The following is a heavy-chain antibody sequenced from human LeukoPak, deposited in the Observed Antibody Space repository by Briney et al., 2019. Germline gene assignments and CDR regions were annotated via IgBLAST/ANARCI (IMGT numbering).Heavy chain of an antibody. V-gene: IGHV1-69*06. Sequence: GASVKVSCEASGGTFSSYAISWVRQAPGQGLEWMGGIIPIFGTANYAQKFQGRVTITADKSTSTAYMGLSSLRSEDTAVYYCARAPINPINWFDPWGQGTLVTVSS. CDR3: ARAPINPINWFDP. J-gene: IGHJ5*02. CDR2: IIPIFGTA. CDR1: GGTFSSYA.